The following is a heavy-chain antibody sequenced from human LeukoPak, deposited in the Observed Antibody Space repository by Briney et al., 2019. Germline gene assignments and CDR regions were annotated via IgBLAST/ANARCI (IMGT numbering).Heavy chain of an antibody. CDR2: ISSSSSTI. V-gene: IGHV3-48*01. CDR1: GFTFSSYS. D-gene: IGHD3-16*01. CDR3: ARDRLGTYAFDI. Sequence: GGSLRLSCAASGFTFSSYSMNWVRQAPGKGLEWVSYISSSSSTIYYADPVKGRFTISRDNSKNTLYLQMNSLRAEDTAVYYCARDRLGTYAFDIWGQGTMVTVSS. J-gene: IGHJ3*02.